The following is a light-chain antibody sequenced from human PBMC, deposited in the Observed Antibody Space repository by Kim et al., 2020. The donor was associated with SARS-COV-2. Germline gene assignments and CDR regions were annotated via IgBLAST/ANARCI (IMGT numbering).Light chain of an antibody. Sequence: VLTQSPATLSLSPGERATLSCRASQSVSKYLAWYQQKPGQAPRLLIYDASSRATGIPARFSGSGSGTDFTLTISSLEPEDFALYYCQQRSNWPPYTFGQGTKLEI. CDR2: DAS. CDR1: QSVSKY. J-gene: IGKJ2*01. V-gene: IGKV3-11*01. CDR3: QQRSNWPPYT.